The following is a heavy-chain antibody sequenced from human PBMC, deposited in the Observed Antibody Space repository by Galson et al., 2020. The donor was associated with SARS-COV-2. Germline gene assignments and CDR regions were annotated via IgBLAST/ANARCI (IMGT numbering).Heavy chain of an antibody. D-gene: IGHD2-2*01. CDR2: INPNSGGT. CDR3: ARDFIVVVPAAGRDYYYYGMDV. V-gene: IGHV1-2*02. Sequence: ASVKVSCKASGYTFTGYYMHWVRQAPGQGLEWMGWINPNSGGTNYAQKFQGRVTMTRDTSISTAYMELSRLRSDDTAVYYCARDFIVVVPAAGRDYYYYGMDVWGQGTTVTVSS. J-gene: IGHJ6*02. CDR1: GYTFTGYY.